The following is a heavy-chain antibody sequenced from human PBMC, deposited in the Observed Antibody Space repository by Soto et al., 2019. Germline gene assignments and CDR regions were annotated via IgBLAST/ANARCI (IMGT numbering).Heavy chain of an antibody. CDR2: ISYDGSNK. CDR3: AREGFTTYYYYGMDV. Sequence: GGSLRLSCAASGFTFSRYAMHWVRQAPGKGLEWVAVISYDGSNKYYADSVKGRFTISRDNSKNTLYLQMNSLRAEDTAVYYCAREGFTTYYYYGMDVWGQGTTVTVSS. J-gene: IGHJ6*02. CDR1: GFTFSRYA. V-gene: IGHV3-30-3*01. D-gene: IGHD3-22*01.